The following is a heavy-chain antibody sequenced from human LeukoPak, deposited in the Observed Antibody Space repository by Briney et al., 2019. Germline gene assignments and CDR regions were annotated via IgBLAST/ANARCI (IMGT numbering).Heavy chain of an antibody. Sequence: GGSLRLSCAISGFIFNTNGMNWVRQSPGKGLEWLATIAGGDEGTYCADSVKGRFAISRDNSKNTVFLHMNSLRVEDTAVYYCARGVYWSLDYWGQGTPVTVSS. D-gene: IGHD1-1*01. CDR2: IAGGDEGT. CDR3: ARGVYWSLDY. J-gene: IGHJ4*02. CDR1: GFIFNTNG. V-gene: IGHV3-23*01.